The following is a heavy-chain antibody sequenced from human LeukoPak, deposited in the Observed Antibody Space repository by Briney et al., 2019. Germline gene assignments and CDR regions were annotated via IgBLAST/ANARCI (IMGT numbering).Heavy chain of an antibody. D-gene: IGHD2-15*01. V-gene: IGHV4-59*12. CDR2: IYYSGST. CDR3: ARRIVVVVTATLGWFDP. J-gene: IGHJ5*02. CDR1: GGSISNYY. Sequence: SETLSLTCTVSGGSISNYYWSWIRHPPGEGLECIGYIYYSGSTNYNPSLKSRVTISVDTSRNQFSLRLSSVTAADTAVYYCARRIVVVVTATLGWFDPWGQGTLVTVSS.